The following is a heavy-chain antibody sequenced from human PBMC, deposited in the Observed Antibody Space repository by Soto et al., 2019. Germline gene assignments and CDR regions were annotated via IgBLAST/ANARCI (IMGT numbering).Heavy chain of an antibody. CDR1: GYSFTSYG. CDR2: ISTDNGNT. CDR3: ARDVPDTSLFFYYYGMDV. J-gene: IGHJ6*02. D-gene: IGHD2-21*01. Sequence: QAHLVQSGAEVRKPGASVKVSCKASGYSFTSYGISWVRQAPGQGLEWMGWISTDNGNTNYAHNLQGRVSMTIDPSTSTAYMELWSLGSDDTAVYYCARDVPDTSLFFYYYGMDVWGQGTTVTVSS. V-gene: IGHV1-18*01.